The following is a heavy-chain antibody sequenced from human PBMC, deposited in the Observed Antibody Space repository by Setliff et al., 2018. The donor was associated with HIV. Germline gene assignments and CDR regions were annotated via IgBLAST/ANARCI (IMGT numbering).Heavy chain of an antibody. CDR1: GGSITSGTYY. J-gene: IGHJ4*02. Sequence: SETLSLTCTVSGGSITSGTYYWSWIRQPAGKGLEWIGRIYTSGNTNYNPSLKSRVTISVDTSKNQFSLKLSSVTAADTAVYYCARNLGGYRFDYWGQGTLVTVPQ. D-gene: IGHD1-26*01. CDR3: ARNLGGYRFDY. CDR2: IYTSGNT. V-gene: IGHV4-61*02.